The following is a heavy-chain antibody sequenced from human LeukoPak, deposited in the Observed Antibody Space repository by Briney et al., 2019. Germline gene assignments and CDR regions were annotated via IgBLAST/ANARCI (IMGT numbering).Heavy chain of an antibody. Sequence: PGGSLRLSCAASGFIFSLYGMHWVRQAPGKGLEWVAVIWYDGTNKYYADSVKGRFTISRDNSKKTLYLQMSSLRAEDTAVYYCAKDRGPYGGNSLDYWGQGTLVTVSS. V-gene: IGHV3-33*06. D-gene: IGHD4-23*01. CDR3: AKDRGPYGGNSLDY. CDR2: IWYDGTNK. J-gene: IGHJ4*02. CDR1: GFIFSLYG.